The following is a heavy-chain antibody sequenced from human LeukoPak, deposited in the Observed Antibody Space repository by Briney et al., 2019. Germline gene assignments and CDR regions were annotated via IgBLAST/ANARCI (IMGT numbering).Heavy chain of an antibody. CDR3: AKDSGPYYYDSSGYYGY. D-gene: IGHD3-22*01. V-gene: IGHV3-23*01. CDR2: ISGSGGST. CDR1: GFTFSSYA. Sequence: GGSPRLSCAASGFTFSSYAMSWVRQAPGKGLEWVSAISGSGGSTYYADSVKGRFTISRDNSKNTLYLQMNSLRAEDTAVYYCAKDSGPYYYDSSGYYGYWGQGTLVTVSS. J-gene: IGHJ4*02.